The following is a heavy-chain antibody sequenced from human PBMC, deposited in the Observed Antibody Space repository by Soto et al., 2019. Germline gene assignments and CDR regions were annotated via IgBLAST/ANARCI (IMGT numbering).Heavy chain of an antibody. V-gene: IGHV1-69*13. J-gene: IGHJ4*02. CDR3: ARYYYDSRGYYPYFAF. CDR2: IIPIFGTA. D-gene: IGHD3-22*01. Sequence: SVKVSCKASGGTFSSYAISWFRQAPGQGLEWMGGIIPIFGTANYAQKFQGRVTITADESTSTAYMELSSLRSEETAVYYCARYYYDSRGYYPYFAFWGQGTMVTVSS. CDR1: GGTFSSYA.